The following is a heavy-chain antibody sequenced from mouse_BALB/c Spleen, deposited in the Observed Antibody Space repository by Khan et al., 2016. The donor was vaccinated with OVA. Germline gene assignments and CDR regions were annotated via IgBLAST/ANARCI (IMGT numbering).Heavy chain of an antibody. CDR1: GYTFTSFG. D-gene: IGHD2-10*01. V-gene: IGHV9-3-1*01. CDR3: AIPPYFSYTMAY. J-gene: IGHJ4*01. CDR2: INTYTGEP. Sequence: QIQLVQSGPELKKPGETVKISCKASGYTFTSFGMNWVKQAPGKGLEWMGWINTYTGEPTYADDFKGRFAFSLETSASTAYLQINNLKNEDTATYFCAIPPYFSYTMAYGGQGTSVTVSS.